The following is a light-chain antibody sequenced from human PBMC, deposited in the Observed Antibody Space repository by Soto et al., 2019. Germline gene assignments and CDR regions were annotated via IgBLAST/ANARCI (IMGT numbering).Light chain of an antibody. CDR3: QEYITPPFT. J-gene: IGKJ2*01. CDR2: AAS. Sequence: DIQMTQSPSSLSASVGDRVTITCRASQGINNYSAWFQQKPGKGPQPLIYAASTLESGVPSRFSGSASGTDFTLTISSLQPEDFATYYCQEYITPPFTFGQGTKLEIK. CDR1: QGINNY. V-gene: IGKV1-16*01.